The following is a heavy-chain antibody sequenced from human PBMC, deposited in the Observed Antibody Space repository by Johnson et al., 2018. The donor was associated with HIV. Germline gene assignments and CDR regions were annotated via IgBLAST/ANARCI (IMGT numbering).Heavy chain of an antibody. V-gene: IGHV3-20*04. CDR2: INWNGGST. CDR3: ARDLGIAVAGQSGYDAFDI. D-gene: IGHD6-19*01. Sequence: VQLVESGGGVVQPGRSLRLSCAASRFTFNNYAMSWVRQVPGEGLEWVSGINWNGGSTNYADSVNGRFSISRDNAKNSLYLQMKSLRAEDTALYYCARDLGIAVAGQSGYDAFDIWGQGTMVTVSS. J-gene: IGHJ3*02. CDR1: RFTFNNYA.